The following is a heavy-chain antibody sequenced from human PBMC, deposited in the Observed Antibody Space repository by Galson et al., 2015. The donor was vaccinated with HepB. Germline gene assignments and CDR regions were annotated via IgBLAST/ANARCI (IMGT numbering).Heavy chain of an antibody. J-gene: IGHJ5*02. CDR2: IGSKANNYAT. D-gene: IGHD1-26*01. Sequence: SLRLSCAASGFTFSGSAIHWVRQTSGKGLEWVGRIGSKANNYATAYAASVKGRFTISKDDSKNTAFLQMNTLKTEDPAGYYCARLGELSGFSSAWGQGTLVTVSS. CDR1: GFTFSGSA. CDR3: ARLGELSGFSSA. V-gene: IGHV3-73*01.